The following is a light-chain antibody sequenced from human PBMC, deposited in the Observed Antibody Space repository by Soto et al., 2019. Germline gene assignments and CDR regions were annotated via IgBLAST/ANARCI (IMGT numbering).Light chain of an antibody. J-gene: IGLJ1*01. CDR2: EVS. V-gene: IGLV2-14*01. Sequence: QSVLTQPASVSGSPGQSITISRTGTSSDVGGYNYVSWYQQHPGKAPKLMIYEVSNRPSGVSNRFSGSKSGNTASLTISGLQAEDKADYFCSSYTSSSTNVSGNGTKVNVL. CDR3: SSYTSSSTNV. CDR1: SSDVGGYNY.